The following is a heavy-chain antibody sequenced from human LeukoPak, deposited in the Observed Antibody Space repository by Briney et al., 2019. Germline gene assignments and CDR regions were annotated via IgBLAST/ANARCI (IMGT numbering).Heavy chain of an antibody. Sequence: SASLSLTCTVSGDSISTYDWNWIRQPAGKRLEWVERISPSGSPNYHPSLKSRITMSLDTSKNQFYLKLNSVTAADTAVYSCARALFGGVVAYDYWGLGTLVTVSS. CDR3: ARALFGGVVAYDY. D-gene: IGHD3-16*02. CDR1: GDSISTYD. J-gene: IGHJ4*02. V-gene: IGHV4-4*07. CDR2: ISPSGSP.